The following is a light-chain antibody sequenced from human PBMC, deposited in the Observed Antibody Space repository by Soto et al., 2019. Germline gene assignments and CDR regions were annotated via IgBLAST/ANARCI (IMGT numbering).Light chain of an antibody. CDR3: ETWDSNTRV. CDR2: LEGSGSY. CDR1: SGHSRYI. J-gene: IGLJ3*02. V-gene: IGLV4-60*02. Sequence: QAVVTQSSSASASLGSSVKLTCTLSSGHSRYIIAWPQQQPGKAPRYLMKLEGSGSYNKGSGVPDRFSVSSSGADRYLTISNLQFEDEADYYCETWDSNTRVFGGGTKVTVL.